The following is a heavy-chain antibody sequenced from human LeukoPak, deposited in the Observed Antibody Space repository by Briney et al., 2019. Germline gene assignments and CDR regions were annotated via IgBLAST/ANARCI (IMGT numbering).Heavy chain of an antibody. CDR1: GFTFSSYW. V-gene: IGHV3-74*01. J-gene: IGHJ4*02. Sequence: GGSLILSCAASGFTFSSYWMHWVRQAPGKGLVWVSRISPDGSTTGHADSVKGRFTASRDNAKNTLFLQMNSLRAEDTAVYYCTRDFDFSSAIWGQGTLVTVSS. CDR2: ISPDGSTT. D-gene: IGHD3-3*01. CDR3: TRDFDFSSAI.